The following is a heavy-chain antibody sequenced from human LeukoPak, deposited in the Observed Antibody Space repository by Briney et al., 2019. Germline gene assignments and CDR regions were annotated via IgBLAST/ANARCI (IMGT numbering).Heavy chain of an antibody. CDR2: ISYSGST. V-gene: IGHV4-39*07. Sequence: SETLSFTCTVSGGSISSSNYYWGWIRQPPGKGLEWIGYISYSGSTYYNPSLKSRVTISIDTSKNQFSLKLSSVTAADTAVYYCARCLFKRAAAGGAFDIWGQGTMVTVSS. J-gene: IGHJ3*02. CDR3: ARCLFKRAAAGGAFDI. CDR1: GGSISSSNYY. D-gene: IGHD6-13*01.